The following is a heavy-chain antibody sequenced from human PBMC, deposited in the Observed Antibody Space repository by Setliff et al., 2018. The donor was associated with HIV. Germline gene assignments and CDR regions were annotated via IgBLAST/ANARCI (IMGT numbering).Heavy chain of an antibody. J-gene: IGHJ2*01. Sequence: GGSLSLSCTASGFTFGYYALTWVRQAPGKGLEWVGFIRSKAYGGTTEYAASVEGRFTISRDDSKSIAYLQMNSLKTEDTAVYYCTRAAYSRYFDLWGRGTLVTVSS. CDR3: TRAAYSRYFDL. V-gene: IGHV3-49*04. CDR1: GFTFGYYA. CDR2: IRSKAYGGTT. D-gene: IGHD4-4*01.